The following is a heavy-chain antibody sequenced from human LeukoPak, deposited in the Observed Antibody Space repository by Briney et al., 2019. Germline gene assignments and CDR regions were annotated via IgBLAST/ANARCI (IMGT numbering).Heavy chain of an antibody. CDR3: ARDSVGATSDYYYGMDV. Sequence: SETLSLTCTVSGGSISSYYWSWIRQPPGKGLEWIGYIYYSGSTNYNPSLKSRVTRSVDTSKNQFSLKLSSVTAADTAVYYCARDSVGATSDYYYGMDVWGQGTTVTVSS. D-gene: IGHD1-26*01. CDR1: GGSISSYY. J-gene: IGHJ6*02. CDR2: IYYSGST. V-gene: IGHV4-59*01.